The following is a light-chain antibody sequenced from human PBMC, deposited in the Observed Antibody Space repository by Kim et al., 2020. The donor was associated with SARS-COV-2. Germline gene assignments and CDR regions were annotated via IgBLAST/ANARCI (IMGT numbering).Light chain of an antibody. Sequence: VTIPCDGSGSNIGAGYDVHWYQQLPGTAPKRLIYGNSNRPSGVPDRFSGSKSGTSASLAITGLQAEDEADYYCQSYDSSLSGFWVFGGGTQLTVL. CDR2: GNS. CDR1: GSNIGAGYD. CDR3: QSYDSSLSGFWV. V-gene: IGLV1-40*01. J-gene: IGLJ3*02.